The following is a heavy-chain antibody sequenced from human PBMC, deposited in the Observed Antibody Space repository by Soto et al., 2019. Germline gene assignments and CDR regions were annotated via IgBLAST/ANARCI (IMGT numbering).Heavy chain of an antibody. CDR3: ITYGVSIGWI. Sequence: EVQLVESGGDLVKPGESLRLSCAASGLTFSRAWMTWVRQTPGTGLEWVGRIKSKTDGGTIDYAAPVKGRFTISRDDSKNTMYVQMNSLKTEDTAVYYCITYGVSIGWIWGQGTLVTVSS. J-gene: IGHJ4*02. V-gene: IGHV3-15*07. CDR2: IKSKTDGGTI. D-gene: IGHD4-17*01. CDR1: GLTFSRAW.